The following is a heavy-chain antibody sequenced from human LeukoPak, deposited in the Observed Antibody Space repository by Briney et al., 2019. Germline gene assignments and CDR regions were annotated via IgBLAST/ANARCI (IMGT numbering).Heavy chain of an antibody. CDR3: ARQADGDKPRDY. J-gene: IGHJ4*02. D-gene: IGHD5-24*01. CDR1: GYRFTSYW. V-gene: IGHV5-51*01. Sequence: GESLKISCKGFGYRFTSYWIGWVRQMPGKGLEWMGIIRPGNSETRYSPSFQGQVTFSVDRSITTAYLQWSSLKASDTAIYYCARQADGDKPRDYWGQGTLVTVSS. CDR2: IRPGNSET.